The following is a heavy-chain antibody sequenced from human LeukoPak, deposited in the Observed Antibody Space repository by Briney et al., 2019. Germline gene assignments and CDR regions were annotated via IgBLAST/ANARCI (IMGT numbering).Heavy chain of an antibody. D-gene: IGHD3-10*01. CDR2: ISGSGGRT. V-gene: IGHV3-23*01. CDR3: AKDRARITMVRGVITDY. CDR1: GFTFSIYA. J-gene: IGHJ4*02. Sequence: EGSLRLSCAASGFTFSIYAMNWVRQAPGKGLEWVSGISGSGGRTYYADSVKGRFTISRDNSNNTLYLQMNSLRAEDTAVYYCAKDRARITMVRGVITDYWGQGTLVTVSS.